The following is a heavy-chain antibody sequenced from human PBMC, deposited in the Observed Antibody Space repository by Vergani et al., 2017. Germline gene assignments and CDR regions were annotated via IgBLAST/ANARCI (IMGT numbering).Heavy chain of an antibody. V-gene: IGHV3-21*01. CDR2: ISSSSSYI. D-gene: IGHD3-22*01. Sequence: EVQLVESGGGLVKPGGSLRLSCAASGFTFSSYSMNWVRQAPGKGLEWVSSISSSSSYIYYADSEKGRFTISRDNAKNSLYLQMNSLRAEDTAVYYCARDLFYYDSSGYYSGFFDYWGQGTLVTVSS. J-gene: IGHJ4*02. CDR1: GFTFSSYS. CDR3: ARDLFYYDSSGYYSGFFDY.